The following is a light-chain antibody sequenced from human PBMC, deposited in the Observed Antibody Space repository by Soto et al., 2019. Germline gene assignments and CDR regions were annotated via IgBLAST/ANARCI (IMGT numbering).Light chain of an antibody. CDR3: QQRNNWPRIT. J-gene: IGKJ5*01. Sequence: EIVLTQFPATLSLFPGKTATLSCRATQTVGTYLAWYQQKPGQAPRLLISDASNRATGVPTRFSGSGSGTDFTLTISSLEPEDFAVYFCQQRNNWPRITFGQGTRLEIK. V-gene: IGKV3-11*01. CDR1: QTVGTY. CDR2: DAS.